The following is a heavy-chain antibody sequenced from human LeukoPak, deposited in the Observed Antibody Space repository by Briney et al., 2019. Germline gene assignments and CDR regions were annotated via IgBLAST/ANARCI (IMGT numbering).Heavy chain of an antibody. V-gene: IGHV3-23*01. CDR3: ARSDRVAAAANYLDS. CDR1: GFTFGDFA. Sequence: GGSLRLSCVASGFTFGDFAMSWVRQAPGKGLEWISGTGARGDAGFYPDSVRGRFTISRDNSGNTLFMQMNSLRAEDTALYFCARSDRVAAAANYLDSWGQGTLDTVSS. J-gene: IGHJ4*02. CDR2: TGARGDAG. D-gene: IGHD6-13*01.